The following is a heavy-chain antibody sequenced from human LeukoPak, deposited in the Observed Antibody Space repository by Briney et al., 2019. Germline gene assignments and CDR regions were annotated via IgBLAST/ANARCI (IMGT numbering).Heavy chain of an antibody. CDR2: IDPSDSYT. CDR3: ARRDYYDSSGYPESGAYYYYYGMDV. V-gene: IGHV5-10-1*01. Sequence: GASLKISCKGSGYKFTNYWIGWVRQMPGKGLEWMGRIDPSDSYTNYSPSFQGHVTISADKSISTASLQWSSLKASDTAMYYCARRDYYDSSGYPESGAYYYYYGMDVWGQGTTVTVSS. CDR1: GYKFTNYW. D-gene: IGHD3-22*01. J-gene: IGHJ6*02.